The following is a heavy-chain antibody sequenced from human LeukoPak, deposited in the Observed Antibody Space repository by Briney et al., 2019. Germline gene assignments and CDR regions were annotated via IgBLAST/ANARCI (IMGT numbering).Heavy chain of an antibody. CDR1: GFTFSSYG. CDR2: IWYDGSNK. J-gene: IGHJ3*02. Sequence: GRSLRLSCAASGFTFSSYGMHWVRQAPGKGLEWVAVIWYDGSNKYYADSVKGRFTISRDNSKNTLYLQMNSLRAEDTAVYYCAKEGSSGLDDAFDIWGQGTMVTVSS. D-gene: IGHD3-22*01. V-gene: IGHV3-33*06. CDR3: AKEGSSGLDDAFDI.